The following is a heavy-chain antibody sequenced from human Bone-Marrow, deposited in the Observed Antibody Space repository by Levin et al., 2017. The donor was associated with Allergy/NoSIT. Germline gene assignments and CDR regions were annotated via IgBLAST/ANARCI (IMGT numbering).Heavy chain of an antibody. Sequence: GSLRLSCTVSGSSVSNYYWSWIRQAPGKGLEWIGDIFYSGTTKYSPALKGRVTLSIDTSKNQFSLRLRSVTAADTAVYYCARLQFEWYWVDPWGPGTRVTVSS. CDR3: ARLQFEWYWVDP. J-gene: IGHJ5*02. CDR1: GSSVSNYY. V-gene: IGHV4-59*02. D-gene: IGHD3-9*01. CDR2: IFYSGTT.